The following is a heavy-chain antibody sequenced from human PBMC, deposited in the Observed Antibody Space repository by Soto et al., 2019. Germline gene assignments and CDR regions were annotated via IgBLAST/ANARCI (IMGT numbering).Heavy chain of an antibody. D-gene: IGHD4-17*01. Sequence: LSLTCTVSGGSISGSSYYWGWIRQPPGKGLECIGSVHYSGSTDYNPSLKSRVTISVDTSKNQFSLKLTSVTAADTAVYFCASFSGANYGDYGGGINYWGQGTLVTVSS. CDR1: GGSISGSSYY. CDR2: VHYSGST. CDR3: ASFSGANYGDYGGGINY. V-gene: IGHV4-39*01. J-gene: IGHJ4*02.